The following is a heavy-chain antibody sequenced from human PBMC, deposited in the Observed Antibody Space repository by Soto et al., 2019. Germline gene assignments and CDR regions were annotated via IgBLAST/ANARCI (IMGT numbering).Heavy chain of an antibody. J-gene: IGHJ6*02. D-gene: IGHD5-18*01. CDR2: IYYSGST. CDR3: ARVGYSYGPWFYYGMDV. V-gene: IGHV4-59*01. Sequence: PSETLSLTCTVSGGSISSYYWSWIRQPPGKGLEWIGYIYYSGSTNYNPSLKSRVTISVDTSKNQFSLKLSSVTAADTAVYYCARVGYSYGPWFYYGMDVWGQGTTVTVYS. CDR1: GGSISSYY.